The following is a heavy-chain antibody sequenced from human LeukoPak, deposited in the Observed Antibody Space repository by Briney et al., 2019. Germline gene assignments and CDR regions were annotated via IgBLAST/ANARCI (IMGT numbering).Heavy chain of an antibody. D-gene: IGHD1-26*01. CDR2: IKQDGSEK. V-gene: IGHV3-7*01. CDR3: ARLRGLYSDTNRYQTALDC. CDR1: GFTFSSYS. J-gene: IGHJ4*02. Sequence: GGSLRLSCAASGFTFSSYSMNWVRQAPGKGLEWVANIKQDGSEKYYVDSVKGRFTIFRDNAKNSLYVQMNSLRAEGTAVYYCARLRGLYSDTNRYQTALDCWGQGTLVTVSS.